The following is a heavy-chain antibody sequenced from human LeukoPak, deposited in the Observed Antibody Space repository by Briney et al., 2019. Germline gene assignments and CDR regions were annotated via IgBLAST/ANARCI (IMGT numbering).Heavy chain of an antibody. Sequence: GGSLRLSCAASGFTFNSYSINWVRQAPGKGLEWISYISSSSNVYYADSVKGRFTISRDNSKNTLYLQMNSLRAEDTAVYYCAKDRAIFGVVIPPRGFDYWGQGTLVTVSS. D-gene: IGHD3-3*01. V-gene: IGHV3-48*01. CDR3: AKDRAIFGVVIPPRGFDY. J-gene: IGHJ4*02. CDR2: ISSSSNV. CDR1: GFTFNSYS.